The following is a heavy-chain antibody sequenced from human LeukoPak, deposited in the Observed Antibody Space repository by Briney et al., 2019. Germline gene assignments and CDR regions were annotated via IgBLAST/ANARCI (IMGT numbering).Heavy chain of an antibody. D-gene: IGHD3-22*01. CDR1: SGSISGSDYY. Sequence: SETLSLTCTVSSGSISGSDYYWCWIRQPPGKGLEWIGSINYSGNTYYDSSLKSRVTISVDTSKNHFSLRLSSVTAADTAVYYCARIESSGSPPRPDFDYWGQGTLVTVSS. CDR2: INYSGNT. CDR3: ARIESSGSPPRPDFDY. V-gene: IGHV4-39*02. J-gene: IGHJ4*02.